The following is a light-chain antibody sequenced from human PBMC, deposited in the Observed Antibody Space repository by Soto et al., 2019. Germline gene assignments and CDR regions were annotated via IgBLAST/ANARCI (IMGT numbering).Light chain of an antibody. V-gene: IGKV1-39*01. Sequence: DIQMTQSPSSLSASVGDRVTLTCRASQSVSSNLNWYQHKPGKAPKLLIYDASTLQSGVPSRFSGRGSGTDFTLTISSLQPQDFATYYCQQSYSSPWKFGQGTKVEIK. CDR1: QSVSSN. CDR2: DAS. CDR3: QQSYSSPWK. J-gene: IGKJ1*01.